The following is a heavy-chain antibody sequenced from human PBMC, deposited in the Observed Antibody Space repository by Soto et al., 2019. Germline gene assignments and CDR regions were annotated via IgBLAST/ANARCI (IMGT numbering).Heavy chain of an antibody. CDR2: ISGSGGGT. D-gene: IGHD6-6*01. CDR1: GFTFSSYA. V-gene: IGHV3-23*01. J-gene: IGHJ3*02. Sequence: EVQLLESGGGLVQPGGSLRLSCAASGFTFSSYAMTWVRQAPAQGLEWVSGISGSGGGTYYAASVKGRFTISRDSSKNTLYLQMDSLRAEDTAVYYCAKKTDSSSPWGALDIWGQGTMVSVSS. CDR3: AKKTDSSSPWGALDI.